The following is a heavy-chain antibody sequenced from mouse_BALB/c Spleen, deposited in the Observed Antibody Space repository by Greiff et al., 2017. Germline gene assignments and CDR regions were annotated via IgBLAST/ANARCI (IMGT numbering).Heavy chain of an antibody. V-gene: IGHV14-4*02. CDR2: IDPENCDT. D-gene: IGHD1-1*01. J-gene: IGHJ3*01. CDR3: NADYGGFAY. Sequence: VQLQQSGAELVRSGASVKLSCTASGFNIKDYYMHWVKQRPEQGLEWIGWIDPENCDTEYAPKFQGKATMTADTSSNTAYLQLSSLTSEDTAVYYCNADYGGFAYWGQGTLVTVSA. CDR1: GFNIKDYY.